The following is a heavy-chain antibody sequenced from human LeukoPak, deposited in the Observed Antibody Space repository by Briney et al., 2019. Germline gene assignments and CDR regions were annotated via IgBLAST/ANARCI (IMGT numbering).Heavy chain of an antibody. CDR1: GFTFSSYA. V-gene: IGHV3-30-3*01. CDR3: ARGFWDIVVVPAAARDWFDP. CDR2: ISYDGSNK. J-gene: IGHJ5*02. Sequence: GRSLRLSCAASGFTFSSYAMHWVRQAPGKGLEWVAVISYDGSNKYYADSVKGRFTISRDNSKNTLYLQTNSLRAEDTAVDYCARGFWDIVVVPAAARDWFDPWGQGTLVTVSS. D-gene: IGHD2-2*01.